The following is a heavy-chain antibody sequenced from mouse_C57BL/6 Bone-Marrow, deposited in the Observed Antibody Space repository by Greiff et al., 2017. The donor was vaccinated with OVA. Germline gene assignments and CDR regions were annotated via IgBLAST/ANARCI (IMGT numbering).Heavy chain of an antibody. J-gene: IGHJ4*01. V-gene: IGHV10-1*01. CDR1: GFSFNTYA. CDR3: VRQGYDGYYPMDY. D-gene: IGHD2-3*01. Sequence: EVKLQESGGGLVQPKGSLKLSCAASGFSFNTYAMNWVRQAPGKGLEWVARIRSKSNNYATYYADSVKDRFTISRDDSESMLYLQMNNLKTEDTAMYYCVRQGYDGYYPMDYWGQGTSVTVSS. CDR2: IRSKSNNYAT.